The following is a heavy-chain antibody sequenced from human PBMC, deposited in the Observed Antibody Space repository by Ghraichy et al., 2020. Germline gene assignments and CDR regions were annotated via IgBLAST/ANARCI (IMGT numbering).Heavy chain of an antibody. D-gene: IGHD6-19*01. J-gene: IGHJ5*02. V-gene: IGHV3-21*01. CDR3: ARDGRGGSAWYEGHWFDP. Sequence: SVKGRFTISRNNAKRSLNLQMNSLRAEDTAVYYCARDGRGGSAWYEGHWFDPWGQGTLVTVSS.